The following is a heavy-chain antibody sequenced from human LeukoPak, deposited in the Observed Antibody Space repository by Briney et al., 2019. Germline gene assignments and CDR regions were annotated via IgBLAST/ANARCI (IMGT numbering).Heavy chain of an antibody. D-gene: IGHD2-21*02. CDR3: ARDADAYCGGDCYSYFDY. CDR2: IIPIFGTA. Sequence: ASVKVSCKASGGTFTSYAISWVRQAPGQGLEWMGGIIPIFGTANYAKKFQGRVTITTDESTSTAYMELSSLRSEDTAVYYCARDADAYCGGDCYSYFDYWGQGTLVTVSS. CDR1: GGTFTSYA. V-gene: IGHV1-69*05. J-gene: IGHJ4*02.